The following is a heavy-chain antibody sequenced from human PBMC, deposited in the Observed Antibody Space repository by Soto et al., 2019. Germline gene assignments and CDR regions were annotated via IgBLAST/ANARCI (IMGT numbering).Heavy chain of an antibody. V-gene: IGHV4-59*08. CDR3: ATYRRGEGGRGY. Sequence: QVQLQESGPGLVKPSETLSLTCTVSGGSVSSHHWTWIRQPPGKGLEWIGEYSDSTSYSPSLKSRVTISADTSKNQFSLKLSSVTATDTAVYYCATYRRGEGGRGYWGQGTLVTVSS. CDR1: GGSVSSHH. CDR2: EYSDST. D-gene: IGHD3-16*01. J-gene: IGHJ4*02.